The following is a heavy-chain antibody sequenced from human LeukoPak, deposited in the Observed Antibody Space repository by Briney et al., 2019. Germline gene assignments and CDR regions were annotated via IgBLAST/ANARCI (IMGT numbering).Heavy chain of an antibody. CDR1: GFTFNGYA. D-gene: IGHD3-9*01. CDR2: ISWNSGNI. J-gene: IGHJ3*02. V-gene: IGHV3-9*01. Sequence: QAGGSLRLSCVASGFTFNGYAMHWVRQAPGKGLEWVSGISWNSGNIGYADSVKGRFTISRDNAKNSLYLQMNSLRAEDTALYYCAKDQLRYFDSLTRRDDAFDIWGQGTMVTVSS. CDR3: AKDQLRYFDSLTRRDDAFDI.